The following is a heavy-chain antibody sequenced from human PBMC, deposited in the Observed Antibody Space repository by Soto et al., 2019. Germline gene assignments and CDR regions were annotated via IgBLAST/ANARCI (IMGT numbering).Heavy chain of an antibody. CDR3: ARTDRDFYGLDV. V-gene: IGHV3-13*05. Sequence: EVQLVESGGGLVQPGGSLRLSCEASGFTFRNYDMHWVRQGTGKGLEWVSGISAAGDPDYADSVEGRFTTSRENAQNSFFLQMNSLRVGDTAVYYCARTDRDFYGLDVWGQGTMVIVSS. CDR1: GFTFRNYD. CDR2: ISAAGDP. J-gene: IGHJ6*02.